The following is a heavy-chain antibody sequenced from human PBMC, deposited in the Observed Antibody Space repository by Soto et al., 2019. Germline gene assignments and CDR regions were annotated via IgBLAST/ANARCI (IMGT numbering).Heavy chain of an antibody. D-gene: IGHD3-3*01. CDR2: MNPNSSNT. V-gene: IGHV1-8*01. CDR1: GYTFTSYD. J-gene: IGHJ3*02. Sequence: ASVKVSCKASGYTFTSYDINWVRQATGQGLEWMGWMNPNSSNTGDAQKFQGRVTMTRNTSISTAYMELSSMRSEDTAVYYCARGAGHYVLRFLEWLLYAFDIWGQGTMVTVSS. CDR3: ARGAGHYVLRFLEWLLYAFDI.